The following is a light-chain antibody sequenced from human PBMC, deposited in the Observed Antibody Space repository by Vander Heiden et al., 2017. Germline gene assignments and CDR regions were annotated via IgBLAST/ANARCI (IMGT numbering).Light chain of an antibody. CDR2: AAS. V-gene: IGKV1-39*01. CDR1: QIISSY. Sequence: DLQLTRSPSSLSASVGDRVTITCRASQIISSYLNWYQQKPGKAPQLLIYAASSLQSGVPSRFSGSGSGTDFTLTISSLQPEDFATYYCQQSYSTPYTFGQGTKLEIK. CDR3: QQSYSTPYT. J-gene: IGKJ2*01.